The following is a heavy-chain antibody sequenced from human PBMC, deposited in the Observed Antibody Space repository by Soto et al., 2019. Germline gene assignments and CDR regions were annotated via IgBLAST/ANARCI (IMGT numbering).Heavy chain of an antibody. D-gene: IGHD3-10*01. V-gene: IGHV3-53*04. Sequence: EVRLVESGGGLVQPGGSLRLSCAASGFSVSSNYRTWVRQAPGKGLEWVSLVYHGGSTLYAASVKGRFTISTHSSQSTLFLQMNSLRTEDTATYYCVRGRYGSEIHWGQGTKVTVSS. CDR2: VYHGGST. CDR1: GFSVSSNY. J-gene: IGHJ4*02. CDR3: VRGRYGSEIH.